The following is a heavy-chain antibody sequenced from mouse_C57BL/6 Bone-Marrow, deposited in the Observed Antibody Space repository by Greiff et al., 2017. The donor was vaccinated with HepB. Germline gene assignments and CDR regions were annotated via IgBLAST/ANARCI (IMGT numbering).Heavy chain of an antibody. CDR3: TFYYYYPYYAMDY. Sequence: EVKLVESGEGLVKPGGSLKLSCAASGFTFSSYAMSWVRQTPEKRLEWVAYISSGGDYIYYADTVKGRFTISRDNARNTLYLQMSSLKSEDTAMYYCTFYYYYPYYAMDYWGQGTSVTVSS. CDR1: GFTFSSYA. CDR2: ISSGGDYI. J-gene: IGHJ4*01. V-gene: IGHV5-9-1*02. D-gene: IGHD2-4*01.